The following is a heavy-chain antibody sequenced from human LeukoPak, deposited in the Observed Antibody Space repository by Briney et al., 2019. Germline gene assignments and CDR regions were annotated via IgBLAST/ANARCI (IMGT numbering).Heavy chain of an antibody. D-gene: IGHD2-2*01. CDR2: FDPEDGET. CDR3: ATACSSTSCYAFDY. J-gene: IGHJ4*02. CDR1: GYTLTELS. Sequence: ASVKVSCKVSGYTLTELSMHWVRQAPGKGLEGMGGFDPEDGETIYAQKFQGRVTMTEDTSTDTAYMELSSLRSEDTAVYYCATACSSTSCYAFDYWGQGTLVTVSS. V-gene: IGHV1-24*01.